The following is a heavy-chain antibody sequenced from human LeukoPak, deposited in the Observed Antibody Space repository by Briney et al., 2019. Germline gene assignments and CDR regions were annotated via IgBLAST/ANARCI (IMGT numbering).Heavy chain of an antibody. J-gene: IGHJ4*02. CDR2: IYTSGST. Sequence: SETLSLTCTVSGGSISSYYWSWIRQPAGKGLEWIGRIYTSGSTNYNPSLKSRVTMLVDTSKNQFSLKLSSVTAADTAVYYCARDGETTVTTGYDYWGQGTLVTVSS. V-gene: IGHV4-4*07. D-gene: IGHD4-17*01. CDR1: GGSISSYY. CDR3: ARDGETTVTTGYDY.